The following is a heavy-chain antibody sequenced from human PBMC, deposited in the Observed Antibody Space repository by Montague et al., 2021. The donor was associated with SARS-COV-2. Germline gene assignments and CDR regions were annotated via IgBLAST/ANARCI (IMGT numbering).Heavy chain of an antibody. J-gene: IGHJ4*02. CDR3: VRGWGSWFH. CDR2: IDQSGKT. V-gene: IGHV4-34*01. Sequence: SETLSLTCAVHTTSLSGYYRCWIRQSPGKGLEWIGKIDQSGKTNXNPTLKSRVTISADTSKSQFSLKLNSVTAADTAVYYCVRGWGSWFHWGQGTLVTVSS. D-gene: IGHD3-16*01. CDR1: TTSLSGYY.